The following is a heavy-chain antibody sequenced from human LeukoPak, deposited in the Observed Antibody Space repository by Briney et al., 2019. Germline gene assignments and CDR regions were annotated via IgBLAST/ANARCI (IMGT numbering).Heavy chain of an antibody. V-gene: IGHV4-39*02. CDR2: IYYSGST. J-gene: IGHJ6*03. CDR3: ARVRKWLWEYYMDV. D-gene: IGHD3-22*01. Sequence: PSETLSLTCTVSGGSISSSSYYWGWIRQPPGKGQEWIGSIYYSGSTYYNPSLKSRVTISVDTSKNHFSLKLSSVTAADTAVYYWARVRKWLWEYYMDVWGKGTTVTVSS. CDR1: GGSISSSSYY.